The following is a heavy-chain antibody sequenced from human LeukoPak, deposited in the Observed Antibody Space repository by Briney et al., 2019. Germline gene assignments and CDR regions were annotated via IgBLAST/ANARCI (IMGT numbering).Heavy chain of an antibody. CDR3: AYSYGYGALDY. D-gene: IGHD5-18*01. J-gene: IGHJ4*02. V-gene: IGHV3-64*02. CDR1: GFSFSTYA. CDR2: ITGDGGTT. Sequence: GGSLRLSCAASGFSFSTYAFHWVRQAPGMGLAYVSAITGDGGTTFHADSVKGRFTISRDNSKNTLYLQMNSLRAEDTAVYYCAYSYGYGALDYWGQGTLVTVSS.